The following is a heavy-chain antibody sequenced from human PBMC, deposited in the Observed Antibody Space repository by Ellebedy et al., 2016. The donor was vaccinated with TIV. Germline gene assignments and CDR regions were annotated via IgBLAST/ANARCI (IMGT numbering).Heavy chain of an antibody. CDR2: INAYNGNT. D-gene: IGHD3-22*01. CDR1: GYTFTSYG. V-gene: IGHV1-18*01. Sequence: AASVKVSCKASGYTFTSYGISWVRQAPGQGLEWMGWINAYNGNTNYAQKLQGRVTMTTDTSTSTAYMELRSLRSDDTAVYYCARDPYYYDSSGYWDYWGQGTLVTVSS. J-gene: IGHJ4*02. CDR3: ARDPYYYDSSGYWDY.